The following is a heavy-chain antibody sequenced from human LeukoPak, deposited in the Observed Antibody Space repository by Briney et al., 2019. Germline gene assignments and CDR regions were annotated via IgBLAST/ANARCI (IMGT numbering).Heavy chain of an antibody. CDR3: ASITMVRGNFDY. D-gene: IGHD3-10*01. CDR2: INPNSGGT. CDR1: GYTFTVYY. Sequence: GASVTVSCKASGYTFTVYYMHWVRQAPGQGLEWMGWINPNSGGTNYAQKFQGRVTMTRDTSISTAYMELSRLRSDDTAVYYCASITMVRGNFDYWGQGTLVTVSS. V-gene: IGHV1-2*02. J-gene: IGHJ4*02.